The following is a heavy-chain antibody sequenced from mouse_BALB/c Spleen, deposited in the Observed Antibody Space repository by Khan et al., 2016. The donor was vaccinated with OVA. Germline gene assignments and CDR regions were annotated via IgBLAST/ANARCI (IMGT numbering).Heavy chain of an antibody. CDR2: ISSGDST. CDR1: GFTFSNYA. CDR3: ARDYWFAY. Sequence: EVELVESGGGLVKPGGSLKLSCAASGFTFSNYAMSWVRQSPEKRLEWVASISSGDSTYYLDSVKGRFTISRDNARNILYLQMSSLRSEDKAMYYCARDYWFAYWGQGTLVTVSA. J-gene: IGHJ3*01. V-gene: IGHV5-6-5*01.